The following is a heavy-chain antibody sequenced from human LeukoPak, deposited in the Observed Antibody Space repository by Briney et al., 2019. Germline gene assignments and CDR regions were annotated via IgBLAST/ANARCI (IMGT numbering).Heavy chain of an antibody. CDR3: ARDCSSTSCYRYYFDY. CDR1: GGSISSNY. CDR2: IYTSGST. V-gene: IGHV4-4*07. Sequence: SESLSLTCTVSGGSISSNYWSWIRQPAGKGLEWIGRIYTSGSTYYNHSLKSRVTMSVDKSKNQFYLKLSSVTAADTAVYYCARDCSSTSCYRYYFDYWGQGTLVTVSS. D-gene: IGHD2-2*01. J-gene: IGHJ4*02.